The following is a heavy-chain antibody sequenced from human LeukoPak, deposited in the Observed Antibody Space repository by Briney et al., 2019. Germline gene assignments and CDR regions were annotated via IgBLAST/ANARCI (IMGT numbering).Heavy chain of an antibody. J-gene: IGHJ4*02. V-gene: IGHV3-30*03. CDR2: ISYDGSNK. Sequence: GGSLRLSCAASRFTFSSYGMHWVRQAPGKGLEWVAVISYDGSNKYYADSVKGRFTVSRDNSKNTLYLQMNSLRAEDTAVYYCALEGDSFDYWGQGTLVTVSS. CDR1: RFTFSSYG. D-gene: IGHD2-21*01. CDR3: ALEGDSFDY.